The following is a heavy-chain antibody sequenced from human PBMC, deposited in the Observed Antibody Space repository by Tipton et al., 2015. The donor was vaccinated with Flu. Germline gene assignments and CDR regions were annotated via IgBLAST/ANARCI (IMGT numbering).Heavy chain of an antibody. CDR2: MWSDGGNE. CDR1: GFTFDYYG. D-gene: IGHD5-12*01. V-gene: IGHV3-33*06. J-gene: IGHJ3*02. Sequence: SGFTFDYYGMHWVRQAPGRGLQWVAFMWSDGGNEKYADSVKGRFAISRDNAKNTLYLQMNSLRTEDTAVYYCAKRYSETYRAFDIWGQGAMVTVSS. CDR3: AKRYSETYRAFDI.